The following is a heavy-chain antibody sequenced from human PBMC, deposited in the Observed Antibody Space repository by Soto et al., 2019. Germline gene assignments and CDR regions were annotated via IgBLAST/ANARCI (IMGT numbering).Heavy chain of an antibody. Sequence: QVQLQESGPGLLKPSETLSLTCSVSGGSVSNKTYYWSWIRQPPGKRLEWIGYVYYSGTTNYNPSLKSRVTISVALSKTQFSLRLSSVTTADTALYYCARTTAVPNTLRSRYFFDYWGQGTLVTVSS. V-gene: IGHV4-61*01. D-gene: IGHD4-17*01. CDR3: ARTTAVPNTLRSRYFFDY. J-gene: IGHJ4*02. CDR1: GGSVSNKTYY. CDR2: VYYSGTT.